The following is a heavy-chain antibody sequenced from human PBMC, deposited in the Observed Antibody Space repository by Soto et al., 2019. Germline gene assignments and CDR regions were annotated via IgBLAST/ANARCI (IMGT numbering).Heavy chain of an antibody. CDR1: GGSIISYY. CDR2: IYYSGST. J-gene: IGHJ5*02. Sequence: PAETLSLTCTVSGGSIISYYWTCSRHPPGKGLEWIGYIYYSGSTNYNPSLKSRVTISVDTSKNQFSLKLSSVTAADTAVYYCARGQIAAAYWFDPWGQGTLVTVSS. CDR3: ARGQIAAAYWFDP. V-gene: IGHV4-59*01. D-gene: IGHD6-13*01.